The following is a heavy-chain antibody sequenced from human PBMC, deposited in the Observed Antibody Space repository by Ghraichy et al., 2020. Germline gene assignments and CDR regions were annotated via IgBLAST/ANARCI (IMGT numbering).Heavy chain of an antibody. CDR3: ARGEASGTPQHFFYYAMDV. CDR1: GGSFTNYY. J-gene: IGHJ6*02. CDR2: FYYSGST. Sequence: SETLSLTCAVSGGSFTNYYWSWIRKAPGKGLEWIGCFYYSGSTNYNPSLKSRVTISVDTSKNQFSLRLTSVTAADTAVYYCARGEASGTPQHFFYYAMDVWGQGTTVTVS. V-gene: IGHV4-59*01. D-gene: IGHD1-7*01.